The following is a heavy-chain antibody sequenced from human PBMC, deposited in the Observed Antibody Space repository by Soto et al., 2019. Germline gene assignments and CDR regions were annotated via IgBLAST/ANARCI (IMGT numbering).Heavy chain of an antibody. V-gene: IGHV3-23*01. CDR2: INGSGDTT. J-gene: IGHJ4*02. D-gene: IGHD3-10*01. CDR1: GFTFSTYA. Sequence: EVQLLESGGGLAQPGGSLRLSCAASGFTFSTYAMSWVRQAPGKGLEWVSGINGSGDTTDYADSVKGRFTISRDNSKNTLHLHLNSLRAEDTAVYYCAKAYGSENFDYWGQGTLVTVSS. CDR3: AKAYGSENFDY.